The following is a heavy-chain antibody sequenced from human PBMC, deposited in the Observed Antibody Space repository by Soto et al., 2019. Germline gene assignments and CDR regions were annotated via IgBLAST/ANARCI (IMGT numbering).Heavy chain of an antibody. J-gene: IGHJ4*02. CDR1: GFTFTSYA. D-gene: IGHD3-10*01. V-gene: IGHV1-69*10. CDR2: IIPSIGKA. Sequence: ASVKVSCKASGFTFTSYAIQWVRQARGQGLEWIGGIIPSIGKANYAQKFQGRVTITADKSTSTAYMELSSLRSEDTAVYYSARESRYGSGSYYNDYWGQGTLVTVSS. CDR3: ARESRYGSGSYYNDY.